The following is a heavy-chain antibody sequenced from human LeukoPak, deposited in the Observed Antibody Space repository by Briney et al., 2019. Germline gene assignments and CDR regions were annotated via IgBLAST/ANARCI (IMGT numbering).Heavy chain of an antibody. V-gene: IGHV4-4*07. CDR1: GGSITTYY. CDR3: ARQGGLGTPASGSLEAFDY. CDR2: FYVSGSI. Sequence: SPQTLSLSCTVSGGSITTYYWSWLRQPAGKGLEWIGRFYVSGSIDYNPSLKSRITISLDKSKNQFSLNLTSVTAADTAVYYCARQGGLGTPASGSLEAFDYWGQGTLVSVSS. D-gene: IGHD4-23*01. J-gene: IGHJ4*02.